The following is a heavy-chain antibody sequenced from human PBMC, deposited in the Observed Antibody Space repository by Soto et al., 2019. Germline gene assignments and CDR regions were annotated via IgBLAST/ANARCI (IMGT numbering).Heavy chain of an antibody. J-gene: IGHJ4*02. V-gene: IGHV4-59*01. CDR1: GGSISSYY. Sequence: SETLSLTCTVSGGSISSYYWSWIRQPPGKGLEWIGYIYYSGSTNYNTSLKSRVTIPVDTSKNQFSLKLSSVTAADTAVHHSERQQPHRYFDFWGQGTLVTVSS. D-gene: IGHD1-1*01. CDR3: ERQQPHRYFDF. CDR2: IYYSGST.